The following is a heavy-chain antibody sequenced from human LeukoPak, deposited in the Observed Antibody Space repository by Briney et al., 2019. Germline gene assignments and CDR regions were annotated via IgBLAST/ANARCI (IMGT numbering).Heavy chain of an antibody. CDR3: AREPYSSSF. V-gene: IGHV1-69*05. J-gene: IGHJ4*02. Sequence: SVKVSCKASGYTFTSYGISWVRQAPGQGLEWMGRIIPIFGTANYAQKFQGRVTITTDESTSTAYMELSSLRSEDTAVYYCAREPYSSSFWGQGTLVTVSS. D-gene: IGHD6-6*01. CDR2: IIPIFGTA. CDR1: GYTFTSYG.